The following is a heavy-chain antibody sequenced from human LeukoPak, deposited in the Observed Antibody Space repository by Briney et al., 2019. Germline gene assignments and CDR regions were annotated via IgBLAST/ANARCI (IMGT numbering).Heavy chain of an antibody. V-gene: IGHV3-7*01. J-gene: IGHJ4*02. D-gene: IGHD1/OR15-1a*01. CDR3: AKQRGQGYYFDY. CDR1: GFTFSGHW. Sequence: GGSLRLSCAASGFTFSGHWMSWVRQAPGKGLEWVANIRQDGSDKYYVDSVRGRFTISRDNADYSLYLHMNSLRAEDTAVYYCAKQRGQGYYFDYWGQGILVTVSS. CDR2: IRQDGSDK.